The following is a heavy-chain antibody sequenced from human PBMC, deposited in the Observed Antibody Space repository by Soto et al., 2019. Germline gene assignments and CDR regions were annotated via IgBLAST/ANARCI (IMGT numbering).Heavy chain of an antibody. CDR1: GYTFTDHY. V-gene: IGHV1-2*02. D-gene: IGHD1-1*01. CDR2: IHPNSGDT. CDR3: ARDLSRQSWKWFDP. Sequence: QVQLVQSGAEVKEPGASVKVYCRTSGYTFTDHYINWVRQAPGQGPEYMGWIHPNSGDTKYTQRFQGRVTMTRDTSISTAYMELRRLTSDDTAAYYCARDLSRQSWKWFDPWGQGTLVTVSS. J-gene: IGHJ5*02.